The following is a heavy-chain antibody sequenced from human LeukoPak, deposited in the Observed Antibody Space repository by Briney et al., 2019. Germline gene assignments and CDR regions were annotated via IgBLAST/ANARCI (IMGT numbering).Heavy chain of an antibody. V-gene: IGHV3-30*18. CDR1: GFTFSSYG. CDR2: ISYDGSNK. J-gene: IGHJ3*02. CDR3: AKEGSDAFDI. Sequence: GGSLRLSCAASGFTFSSYGMHWVRQAPGKGLEWVAVISYDGSNKYYADSVKGRFTISRDNSKNTLYLQMNSLRAEDTAVYYCAKEGSDAFDIWGQGTMVTVSS.